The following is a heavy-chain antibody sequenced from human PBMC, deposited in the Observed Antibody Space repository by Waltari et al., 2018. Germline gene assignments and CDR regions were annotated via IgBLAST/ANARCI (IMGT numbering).Heavy chain of an antibody. J-gene: IGHJ4*02. V-gene: IGHV4-59*11. CDR1: GGSISRHY. D-gene: IGHD1-7*01. CDR2: IYYSGST. CDR3: SREELPSVY. Sequence: QVQLQESGPGLVKPSETLSLTCTVSGGSISRHYWRWLRQPPGKGLEWIGYIYYSGSTNCNPSLKSRVTISVDTSKNQFSLKLSSVTAADTAVYYCSREELPSVYWGQGTLVTVSS.